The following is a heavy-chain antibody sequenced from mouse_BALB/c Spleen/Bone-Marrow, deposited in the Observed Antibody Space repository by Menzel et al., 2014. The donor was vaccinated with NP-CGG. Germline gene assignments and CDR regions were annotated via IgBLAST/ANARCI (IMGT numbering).Heavy chain of an antibody. CDR1: GYTFSSYW. J-gene: IGHJ3*01. CDR2: ILPGSGST. CDR3: ARHYYGSSHFAY. D-gene: IGHD1-1*01. Sequence: QVQLQQSGAELMKPGASVKISCKATGYTFSSYWIEWVKQRPGHGLEWIGEILPGSGSTSYNEKFKGKATFTADTSSNTAYMQLSSLTSEDSAVYYCARHYYGSSHFAYWGQGTLVTVSA. V-gene: IGHV1-9*01.